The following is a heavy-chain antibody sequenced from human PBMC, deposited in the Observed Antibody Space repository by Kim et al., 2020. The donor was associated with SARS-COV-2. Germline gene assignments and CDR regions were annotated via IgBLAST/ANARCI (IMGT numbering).Heavy chain of an antibody. V-gene: IGHV3-15*01. Sequence: GGSLRLSCAASGFTLNNAWMSWVRQAPGKGLEWVGRIKSKTDAGTTDYAAPVQGRFTISSDDSKNTLYLQMNSLKTEDTAVYYCTTDPTTYYDILIGYYRLDYWGQGTLVTVSS. CDR3: TTDPTTYYDILIGYYRLDY. J-gene: IGHJ4*02. CDR1: GFTLNNAW. D-gene: IGHD3-9*01. CDR2: IKSKTDAGTT.